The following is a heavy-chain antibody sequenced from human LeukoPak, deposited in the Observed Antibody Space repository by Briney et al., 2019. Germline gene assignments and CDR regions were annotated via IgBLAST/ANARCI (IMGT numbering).Heavy chain of an antibody. J-gene: IGHJ6*03. CDR2: INHSGST. Sequence: SETLSLTCAVYGGSLSGYYWSWLRQPPGKGLEWIGEINHSGSTNYNPSLKSRVTISVDMSKNQFSLKLSSVTAADTAVYYCARDPKYYYYMDVWGKGTTVTVSS. CDR3: ARDPKYYYYMDV. CDR1: GGSLSGYY. V-gene: IGHV4-34*01.